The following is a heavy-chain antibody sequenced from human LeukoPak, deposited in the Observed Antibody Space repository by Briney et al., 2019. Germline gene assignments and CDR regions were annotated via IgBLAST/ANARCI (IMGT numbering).Heavy chain of an antibody. Sequence: GGSLRLSCSASGFTFSSYEMNWVRQAPGKGLEWVSYISSSGSTIYYADSVKGRFTISRDNAKNSLYLQMNSLRAEDTAVYYCARTSVAAAISPYYFDYWGQGTLVTVSS. CDR1: GFTFSSYE. CDR2: ISSSGSTI. D-gene: IGHD2-2*02. V-gene: IGHV3-48*03. CDR3: ARTSVAAAISPYYFDY. J-gene: IGHJ4*02.